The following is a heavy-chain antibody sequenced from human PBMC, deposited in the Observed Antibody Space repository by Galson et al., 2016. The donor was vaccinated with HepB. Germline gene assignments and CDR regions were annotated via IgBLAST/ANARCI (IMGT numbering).Heavy chain of an antibody. J-gene: IGHJ6*02. CDR2: IRTKANGYAT. Sequence: SLRLSCAVSGFTFSGSAMDWVRQASGKGLEWLGRIRTKANGYATVYAASIEGRFTISRDDSKNTAYLQMNSLRAEDTAVYYCAKDLWADYDGSGRDTQKYGMDVWGQGTTVIVSS. CDR3: AKDLWADYDGSGRDTQKYGMDV. CDR1: GFTFSGSA. V-gene: IGHV3-73*01. D-gene: IGHD3-10*01.